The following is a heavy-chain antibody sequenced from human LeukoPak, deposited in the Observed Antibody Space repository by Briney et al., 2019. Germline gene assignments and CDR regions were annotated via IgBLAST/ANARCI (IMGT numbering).Heavy chain of an antibody. CDR3: ARDRSAYDILTGYPSDAFDI. CDR1: GFTFSSYS. V-gene: IGHV3-21*01. CDR2: ISSSSYI. Sequence: GGSLRLSCAASGFTFSSYSMNWVRQAPGKGLEWVSSISSSSYIYYADSVKGRFTTSRDNAKNSLYLQMNSLRAEDTAVYYCARDRSAYDILTGYPSDAFDIWGQGTMVTVSS. D-gene: IGHD3-9*01. J-gene: IGHJ3*02.